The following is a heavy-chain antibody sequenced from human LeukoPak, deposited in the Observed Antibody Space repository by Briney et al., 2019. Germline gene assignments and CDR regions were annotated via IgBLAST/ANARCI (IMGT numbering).Heavy chain of an antibody. D-gene: IGHD6-13*01. CDR1: GGSISSYY. J-gene: IGHJ6*02. V-gene: IGHV4-59*08. Sequence: PSETLSLTCTVSGGSISSYYWSWIRQPPGKGLEWIGYIYYSGSTNYNPSLKSRVTISVDTSKNQFSLKLSSVTAADTAVYYCARTAAGACYYYGMDVWGQGTTVPVSS. CDR3: ARTAAGACYYYGMDV. CDR2: IYYSGST.